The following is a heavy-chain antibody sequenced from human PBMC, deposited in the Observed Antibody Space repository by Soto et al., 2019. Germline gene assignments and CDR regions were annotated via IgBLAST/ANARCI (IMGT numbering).Heavy chain of an antibody. CDR3: ATPHLRGRHYDFRSPPTASLYHYGLGV. D-gene: IGHD3-3*01. CDR1: RGTFNTSP. CDR2: IPPVFVMV. Sequence: QVQLAQSGAEVKKPGSSVRVSCQTSRGTFNTSPISWMRQAPGQGHEWLGGIPPVFVMVNYAQHFQDRLTLTSDEPTTRVCLAVSRLTPEDTAVYFCATPHLRGRHYDFRSPPTASLYHYGLGVWGQGTTVIVSS. V-gene: IGHV1-69*01. J-gene: IGHJ6*02.